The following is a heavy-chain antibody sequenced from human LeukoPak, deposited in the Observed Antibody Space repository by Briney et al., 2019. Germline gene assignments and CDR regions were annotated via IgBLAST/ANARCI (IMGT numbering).Heavy chain of an antibody. J-gene: IGHJ4*02. V-gene: IGHV3-30*18. Sequence: GGSLRLSCAASGFTFSSFGMHWVRQAPGKGLECVAVISYDGSNKYYADSVKGRFTISRDNSKNTLYLQMNSLRAEDTAVYYCAKDRPLDYWGQGTLVTVSS. CDR3: AKDRPLDY. CDR2: ISYDGSNK. CDR1: GFTFSSFG.